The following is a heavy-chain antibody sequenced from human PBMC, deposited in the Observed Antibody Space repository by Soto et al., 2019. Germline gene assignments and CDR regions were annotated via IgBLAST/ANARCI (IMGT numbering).Heavy chain of an antibody. CDR2: IYYNGNT. D-gene: IGHD3-10*01. Sequence: QVQVQESGPGLVKPSQTLSLKCSVSGGSIGSRDYYWSWIRQHPEKGLEWIGSIYYNGNTVYNPSLRGRPNMSLDTSMNEFSLKLTSVTAADTAVYYCARDKGGAALKGSGMDVWGQGTTVTVS. CDR1: GGSIGSRDYY. CDR3: ARDKGGAALKGSGMDV. J-gene: IGHJ6*02. V-gene: IGHV4-31*02.